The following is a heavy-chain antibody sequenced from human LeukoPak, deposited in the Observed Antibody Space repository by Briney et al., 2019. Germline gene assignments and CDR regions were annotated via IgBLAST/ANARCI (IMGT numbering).Heavy chain of an antibody. J-gene: IGHJ4*02. CDR1: GYTFNDYY. V-gene: IGHV1-2*06. CDR2: INPNSGGT. CDR3: ARSPSGWYGDY. D-gene: IGHD6-19*01. Sequence: ASVKVSCKASGYTFNDYYMHWVRQAPGQGLEWMGRINPNSGGTSSARKFQGRVTVARDTSISTVYMELSRLTSDDTAVYYCARSPSGWYGDYWGQGTLVTVSS.